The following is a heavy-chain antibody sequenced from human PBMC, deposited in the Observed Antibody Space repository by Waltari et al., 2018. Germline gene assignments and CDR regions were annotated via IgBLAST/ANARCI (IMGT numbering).Heavy chain of an antibody. J-gene: IGHJ4*02. D-gene: IGHD3-10*01. V-gene: IGHV2-26*01. CDR3: ARIPGYNSSGRYTLDY. Sequence: QVTLKESGPVLVKPTETLTLTCTVSGFSLSNTRLGVGWIRQPPGKALEWLAHIFSNDEKSYTTSLKSRLTISKDTSKSQVVLTMTNVDPVDTATYYCARIPGYNSSGRYTLDYWGQGTLVTVSS. CDR2: IFSNDEK. CDR1: GFSLSNTRLG.